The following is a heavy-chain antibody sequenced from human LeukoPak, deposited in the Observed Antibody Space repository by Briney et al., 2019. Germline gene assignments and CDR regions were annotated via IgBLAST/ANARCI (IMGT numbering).Heavy chain of an antibody. V-gene: IGHV4-59*01. CDR3: ARDRGSGTYYDAFDV. CDR2: IYYNGNS. J-gene: IGHJ3*01. Sequence: PSETLSLTCTVSGGSISSDYLNWIRQPPGRGLEWIGYIYYNGNSNYNPSLKSRVTMSLDTSKNQFSLKLSAVTAADTAVYYCARDRGSGTYYDAFDVWGQGTLVTVSS. CDR1: GGSISSDY. D-gene: IGHD1-26*01.